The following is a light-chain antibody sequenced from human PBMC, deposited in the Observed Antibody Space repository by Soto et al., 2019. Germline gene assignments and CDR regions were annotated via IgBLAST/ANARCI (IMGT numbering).Light chain of an antibody. CDR3: QRYNGNSRT. V-gene: IGKV1-5*03. CDR1: QSISNW. CDR2: QAF. Sequence: DFQMTQSPSTLSASVGDTVTITCRASQSISNWLAWYQQKPGEAPKLLIYQAFSLASGVPSRFSGSGSGTEFTLTVASLQPDDFATYYCQRYNGNSRTFGQGTKVEIK. J-gene: IGKJ1*01.